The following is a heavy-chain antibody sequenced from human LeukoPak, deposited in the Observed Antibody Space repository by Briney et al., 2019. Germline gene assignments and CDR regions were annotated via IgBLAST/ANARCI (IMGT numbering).Heavy chain of an antibody. V-gene: IGHV4-59*12. J-gene: IGHJ4*02. Sequence: SETLSLTCNVSGASINSYYWNWIRQSPGKGLEWLGNIHYRGTTNYNPSLKSRVTLSLDTSKSQFALKMTSVTAADTAVYYCAGDFVTMVRGVRRFDYWGQGTLVTVSS. CDR3: AGDFVTMVRGVRRFDY. D-gene: IGHD3-10*01. CDR1: GASINSYY. CDR2: IHYRGTT.